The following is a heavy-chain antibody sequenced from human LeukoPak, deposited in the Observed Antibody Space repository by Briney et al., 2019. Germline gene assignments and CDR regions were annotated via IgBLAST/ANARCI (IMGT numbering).Heavy chain of an antibody. CDR2: ISGSGGST. CDR3: AYLGSSTFLTSFHH. J-gene: IGHJ1*01. D-gene: IGHD3-10*01. V-gene: IGHV3-23*01. Sequence: PGGSLRLSCAASGFTFSSDAMSWVRQAAGKGMEWVAAISGSGGSTYYADSVKGRFTISRDNSKNTLYLQMNSLRAEDTAVYYCAYLGSSTFLTSFHHWGQGTLVTVSS. CDR1: GFTFSSDA.